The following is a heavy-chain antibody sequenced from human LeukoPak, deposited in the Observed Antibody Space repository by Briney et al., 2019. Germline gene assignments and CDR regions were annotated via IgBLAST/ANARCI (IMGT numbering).Heavy chain of an antibody. J-gene: IGHJ5*02. CDR1: GYTLTELS. CDR2: FDPEDGET. CDR3: ARQGQQLVYPHTFNWFDP. Sequence: ASVKVSCKVSGYTLTELSMHWVRQAPGKGLEWMGGFDPEDGETIYAQKFRDRVTMTEDTSTDTAYMELSSLRSEDTAVYYCARQGQQLVYPHTFNWFDPWGQGTLVTVSS. V-gene: IGHV1-24*01. D-gene: IGHD6-13*01.